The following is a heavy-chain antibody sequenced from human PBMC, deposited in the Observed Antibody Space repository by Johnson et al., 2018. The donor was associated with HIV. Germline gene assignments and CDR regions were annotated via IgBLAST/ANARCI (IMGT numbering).Heavy chain of an antibody. CDR3: ARVHSGGAFDI. CDR2: ISGSGGST. J-gene: IGHJ3*02. CDR1: GFTFSSYA. V-gene: IGHV3-23*04. Sequence: MQLVESGGGVVKPGGSLRLSCAASGFTFSSYAMRWVRQAPGKGLEWVSAISGSGGSTYYADSVKGRFTISRDNSKNTLYLQMNSLRAEDTAVYYCARVHSGGAFDIWGQGTMVTVSS.